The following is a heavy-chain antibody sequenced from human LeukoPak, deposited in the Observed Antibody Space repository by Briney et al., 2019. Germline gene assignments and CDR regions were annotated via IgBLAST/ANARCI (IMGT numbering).Heavy chain of an antibody. Sequence: GGSLRLSCAASGFTFSSYAMSWVRQAPGKGLEWVSAISGSGGSTYYADSVKGRFTISRDNSKNTLYLQMNSLRAEDTAVYYCAKDNAGDTMIVVVITLGPSHFDLWGRGTLVTVSS. V-gene: IGHV3-23*01. D-gene: IGHD3-22*01. J-gene: IGHJ2*01. CDR2: ISGSGGST. CDR1: GFTFSSYA. CDR3: AKDNAGDTMIVVVITLGPSHFDL.